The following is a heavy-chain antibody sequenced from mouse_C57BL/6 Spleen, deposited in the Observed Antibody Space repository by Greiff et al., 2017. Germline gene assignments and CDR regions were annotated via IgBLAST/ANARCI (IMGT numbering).Heavy chain of an antibody. V-gene: IGHV1-42*01. J-gene: IGHJ2*01. CDR2: INPSTGGT. D-gene: IGHD2-2*01. CDR1: GYSFTGYY. Sequence: EVQLQQSGPELVKPGASVKISCKASGYSFTGYYMNWVKQSPEKSLEWIGEINPSTGGTTYNQKFKAKATLTVDKSSSTAYMQLKSLTSEDSAVYYCARSFGYPFDYWGQGTTLTVSS. CDR3: ARSFGYPFDY.